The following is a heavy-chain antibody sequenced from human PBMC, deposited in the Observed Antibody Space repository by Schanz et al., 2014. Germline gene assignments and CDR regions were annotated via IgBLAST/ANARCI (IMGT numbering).Heavy chain of an antibody. D-gene: IGHD2-21*02. V-gene: IGHV3-23*01. CDR2: INSVGSNT. Sequence: EVHLLESGGGLVQPGGSLRLSCAASGFTFSSYAMSWVRQDPGKGLVWVARINSVGSNTDYADSVKGRFTISRDNSKNTLYLQMNSLRAEDTAVYFCAKDLGVDCGDGCFNWYFDLWGRGTLVTVSS. J-gene: IGHJ2*01. CDR1: GFTFSSYA. CDR3: AKDLGVDCGDGCFNWYFDL.